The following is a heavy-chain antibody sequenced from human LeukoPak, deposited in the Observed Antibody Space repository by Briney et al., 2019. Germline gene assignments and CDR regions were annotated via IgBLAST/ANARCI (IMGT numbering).Heavy chain of an antibody. CDR1: GYTFTGYY. CDR3: ARESGVCESSTCYQPFDY. V-gene: IGHV1-2*02. J-gene: IGHJ4*02. CDR2: INPNTAGT. D-gene: IGHD3-16*01. Sequence: ASVKVSCKASGYTFTGYYFHWVRQAPGQGLEWMGWINPNTAGTNYAHKFLGGVTLTRDTSNSTAYIVLNRLTSDDTAVYYCARESGVCESSTCYQPFDYWGQGTLVTVSS.